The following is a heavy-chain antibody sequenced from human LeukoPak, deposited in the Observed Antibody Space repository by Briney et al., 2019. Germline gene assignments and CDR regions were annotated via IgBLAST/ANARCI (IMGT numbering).Heavy chain of an antibody. CDR2: IIPIFGTA. V-gene: IGHV1-69*13. D-gene: IGHD3-22*01. Sequence: SVKVSCKASGGTFSSYAISWVRQAPGQGLEWMGGIIPIFGTANYAQKFQGRVTITADESTSTAYMELSSLRSEDTAVYYCARDQTLGDDSSGYPWGQGTLVTVSS. J-gene: IGHJ5*02. CDR1: GGTFSSYA. CDR3: ARDQTLGDDSSGYP.